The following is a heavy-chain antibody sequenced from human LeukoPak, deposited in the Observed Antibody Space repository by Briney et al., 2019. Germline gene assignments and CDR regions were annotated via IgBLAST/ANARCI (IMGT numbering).Heavy chain of an antibody. CDR2: INHSGST. CDR1: GGSFSGYY. J-gene: IGHJ6*02. V-gene: IGHV4-34*01. CDR3: ARGLGYGSGSYYVRNGMDV. D-gene: IGHD3-10*01. Sequence: SETLSLTCAVYGGSFSGYYWSWIRQPPGKGLEWIGEINHSGSTNYNPSLKSRVTISVDTSKNQFSLKLSSVTAADTAVYYCARGLGYGSGSYYVRNGMDVWGQGTTVTVSS.